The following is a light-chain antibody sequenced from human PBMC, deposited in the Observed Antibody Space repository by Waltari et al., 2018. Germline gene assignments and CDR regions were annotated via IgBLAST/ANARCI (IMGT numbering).Light chain of an antibody. V-gene: IGLV3-19*01. CDR3: HSRDSSSTRF. Sequence: SSELTQDPTVSVALGQTVRITCHGDSLRRYYPSWYQQRPGQAPILVLYGQNSRPSGIPDRFSGSISGDTASLTITGAQADDEADYYCHSRDSSSTRFFGGGTRLTV. CDR2: GQN. CDR1: SLRRYY. J-gene: IGLJ2*01.